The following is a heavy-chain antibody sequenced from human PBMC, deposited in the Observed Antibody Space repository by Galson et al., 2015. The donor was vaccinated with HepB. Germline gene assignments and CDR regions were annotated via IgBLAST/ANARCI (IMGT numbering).Heavy chain of an antibody. Sequence: QSGAEVKKPGESLKISCKGSGYTFTSYWIGWVRQMPGKGLEWMGIIYPGDSDTRYSPSFQGQVTFSADKSISTAYLQWRSLKASDTAIYYCGRLPHLSGYDRGDGYFDYWGQGTLVTVSS. CDR1: GYTFTSYW. V-gene: IGHV5-51*01. CDR2: IYPGDSDT. J-gene: IGHJ4*02. CDR3: GRLPHLSGYDRGDGYFDY. D-gene: IGHD5-12*01.